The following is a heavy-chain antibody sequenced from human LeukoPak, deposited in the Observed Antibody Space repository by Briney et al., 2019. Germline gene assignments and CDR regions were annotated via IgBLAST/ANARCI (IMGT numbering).Heavy chain of an antibody. D-gene: IGHD2-8*02. J-gene: IGHJ4*02. V-gene: IGHV4-30-4*08. CDR3: ARARSCTGGKCFRSFDY. Sequence: SQTLSLTCTVSGGSISSGDYYWSWIRQPPGKGLGWIGYINYSGTTYYNPSLKSRITISVDTSKSQFSLRLTSVTAADTAVYYCARARSCTGGKCFRSFDYWGQGTLVTVSS. CDR1: GGSISSGDYY. CDR2: INYSGTT.